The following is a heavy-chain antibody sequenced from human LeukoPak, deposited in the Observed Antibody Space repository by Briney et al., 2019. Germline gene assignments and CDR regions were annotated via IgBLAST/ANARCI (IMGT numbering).Heavy chain of an antibody. Sequence: PGGSLRLSCAASRFTFSNYAITWVRQTPGKGREWVSAISASAGTTYYADSVKGRFTISRDNSKNTLYLQMNSLRVDDTALYYCAKGGSSWSYYFDYWGQGTLVTVSS. CDR3: AKGGSSWSYYFDY. V-gene: IGHV3-23*01. D-gene: IGHD6-13*01. CDR1: RFTFSNYA. J-gene: IGHJ4*02. CDR2: ISASAGTT.